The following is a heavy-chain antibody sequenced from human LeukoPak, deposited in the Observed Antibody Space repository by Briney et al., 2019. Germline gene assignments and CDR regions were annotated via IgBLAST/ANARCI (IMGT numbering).Heavy chain of an antibody. V-gene: IGHV3-30*18. Sequence: GGSLRLSCAASGFTFSSYGMHWVRQAPGKGLEWVAVISYDGSNKYYADSVKGRFTVSRDNSKNTLHLQMNSLRPEDTVVYYCANTYGGYYYYMDVWGKGTTVTIPS. D-gene: IGHD3-16*01. CDR3: ANTYGGYYYYMDV. CDR1: GFTFSSYG. J-gene: IGHJ6*03. CDR2: ISYDGSNK.